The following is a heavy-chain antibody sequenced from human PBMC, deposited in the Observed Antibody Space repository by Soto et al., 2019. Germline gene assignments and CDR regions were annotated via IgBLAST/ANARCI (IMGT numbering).Heavy chain of an antibody. CDR1: GFVSTNHN. CDR2: INAGNGNT. Sequence: GASVKVSCKASGFVSTNHNFHWVRQAPGQSLEWMGRINAGNGNTQYSQNFQGRVTFTSDPSASTAFMELTNLRFEDRAMYYCASDYGSNWRLWGQGTPVTVSS. V-gene: IGHV1-3*01. D-gene: IGHD6-19*01. CDR3: ASDYGSNWRL. J-gene: IGHJ4*02.